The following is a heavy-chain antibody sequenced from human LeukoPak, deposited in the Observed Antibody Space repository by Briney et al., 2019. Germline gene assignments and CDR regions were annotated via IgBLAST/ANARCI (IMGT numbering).Heavy chain of an antibody. CDR1: GGSISSGSYY. CDR3: AREKVGRYYYYYGMDV. V-gene: IGHV4-61*02. D-gene: IGHD1-26*01. Sequence: SQTLSLTCTVSGGSISSGSYYWSWIRQPAGKGLEWNGRIYISGSTNYNPSLKSRVTISVDTSKNQFSLKLSSVTAADTAVYYCAREKVGRYYYYYGMDVWGQGTTVTVSS. CDR2: IYISGST. J-gene: IGHJ6*02.